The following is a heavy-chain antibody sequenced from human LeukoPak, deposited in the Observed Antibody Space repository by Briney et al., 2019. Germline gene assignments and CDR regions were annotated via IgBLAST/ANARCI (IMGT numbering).Heavy chain of an antibody. D-gene: IGHD1-20*01. J-gene: IGHJ6*03. V-gene: IGHV1-69*13. CDR1: GGTFSSYA. CDR2: IIPIFGTA. Sequence: GASVKVSCKASGGTFSSYAISWVRQAPGQGLEWMGGIIPIFGTANYAQKFQGRVTITADESTSTAYMELSSLRSEDTAVYYCARDNRKYNWNDGPYYYYYYMDVWGKGTTVTVSS. CDR3: ARDNRKYNWNDGPYYYYYYMDV.